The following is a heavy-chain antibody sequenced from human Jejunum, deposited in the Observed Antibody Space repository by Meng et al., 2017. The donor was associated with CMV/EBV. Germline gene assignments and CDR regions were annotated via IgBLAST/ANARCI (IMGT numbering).Heavy chain of an antibody. Sequence: GYTFTDYYMQCVLPAPGQGLELLGWIHPITGGTHYTHKFQGRVTMTRDTSISTAYMDLTRLTSDDTAVYYCAKVIMTSRPGSPLDYWGQGTLVTVSS. D-gene: IGHD3-16*01. CDR1: GYTFTDYY. CDR2: IHPITGGT. CDR3: AKVIMTSRPGSPLDY. J-gene: IGHJ4*02. V-gene: IGHV1-2*07.